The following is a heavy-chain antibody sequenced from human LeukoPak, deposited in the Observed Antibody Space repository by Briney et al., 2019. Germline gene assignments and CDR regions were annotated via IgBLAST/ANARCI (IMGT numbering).Heavy chain of an antibody. CDR2: ISSSSSTI. Sequence: GGSLRLSCAASGFTFSSYSMNWVRQAPGKGLEWVSYISSSSSTIYYADSVKGRFTTSGDNAKNSLYLQMNSLRDEDTAVYYCARGSGYSYGYDYWGQGTLVTVSS. V-gene: IGHV3-48*02. J-gene: IGHJ4*02. CDR1: GFTFSSYS. CDR3: ARGSGYSYGYDY. D-gene: IGHD5-18*01.